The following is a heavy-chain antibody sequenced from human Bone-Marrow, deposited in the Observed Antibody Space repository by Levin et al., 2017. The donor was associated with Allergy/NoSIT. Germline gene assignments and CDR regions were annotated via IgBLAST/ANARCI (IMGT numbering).Heavy chain of an antibody. CDR2: MSTYNGDT. CDR1: GYIFTKFG. Sequence: GESLKISCKASGYIFTKFGISWVRQAPAQGLEWLGWMSTYNGDTKYAQKFQGRVRMTTDTSRNIAYMDLRSLRSDDTAIYYCVRDASMAEDYTYDYYYGMDVWGQGTTITV. CDR3: VRDASMAEDYTYDYYYGMDV. V-gene: IGHV1-18*01. J-gene: IGHJ6*02. D-gene: IGHD2/OR15-2a*01.